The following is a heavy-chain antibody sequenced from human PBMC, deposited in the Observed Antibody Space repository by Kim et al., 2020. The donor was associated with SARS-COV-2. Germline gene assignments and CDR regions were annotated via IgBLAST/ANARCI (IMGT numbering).Heavy chain of an antibody. CDR3: ARHRVEEKQAHFDY. CDR1: GYSFTNYW. Sequence: GESLKISCKGSGYSFTNYWIGWVRQMPGKGLEWMGIIYPGDSDSRYSPSFQGQVTISADKSASAAYLQWSSLKASDTAMYYCARHRVEEKQAHFDYWGQGALVTVSS. CDR2: IYPGDSDS. D-gene: IGHD6-13*01. J-gene: IGHJ4*02. V-gene: IGHV5-51*01.